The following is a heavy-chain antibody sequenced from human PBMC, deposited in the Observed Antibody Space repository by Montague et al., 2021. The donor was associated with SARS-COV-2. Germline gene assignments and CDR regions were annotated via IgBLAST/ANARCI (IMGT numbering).Heavy chain of an antibody. Sequence: IYYSGSTYYNPSLKSRVTISVDTSKNQFSLKLSSVTAADTAVYYCARVQGITMIVVVIGAFDIWGQGTTVTVAS. V-gene: IGHV4-31*02. CDR2: IYYSGST. CDR3: ARVQGITMIVVVIGAFDI. D-gene: IGHD3-22*01. J-gene: IGHJ3*02.